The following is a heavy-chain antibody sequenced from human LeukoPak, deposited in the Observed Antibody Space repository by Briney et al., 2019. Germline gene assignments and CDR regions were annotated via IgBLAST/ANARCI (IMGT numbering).Heavy chain of an antibody. CDR3: ASVYGYNDY. D-gene: IGHD5-24*01. CDR2: IYYSGST. J-gene: IGHJ4*02. CDR1: GGSISSYY. Sequence: SETLSLTCAVSGGSISSYYWSWIRQPPGKGLEWIGYIYYSGSTNYNPSLTSRVTISVDTSRNQCSLKLTAVTVADAAMYYCASVYGYNDYGGWGNGVTVTA. V-gene: IGHV4-59*01.